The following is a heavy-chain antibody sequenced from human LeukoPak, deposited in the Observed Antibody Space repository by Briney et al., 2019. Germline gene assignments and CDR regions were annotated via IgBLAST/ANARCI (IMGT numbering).Heavy chain of an antibody. J-gene: IGHJ4*02. CDR3: ARDLFLIPAY. CDR1: GFTFRSYA. D-gene: IGHD1-14*01. CDR2: ISYKGSNK. V-gene: IGHV3-30*04. Sequence: GGSLRLSCAASGFTFRSYAMHWVRQAPAKGREWVAVISYKGSNKYYAGSVKDRFINHRHNSQNTLYLQMNSLRAEDTAVCYGARDLFLIPAYWGQGTLVTVSS.